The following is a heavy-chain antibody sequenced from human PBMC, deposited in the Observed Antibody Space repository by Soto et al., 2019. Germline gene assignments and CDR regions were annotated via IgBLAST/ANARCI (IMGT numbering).Heavy chain of an antibody. J-gene: IGHJ4*02. V-gene: IGHV4-39*01. D-gene: IGHD2-15*01. CDR1: GGSISSSSYY. CDR3: ARHPRYCSGGSCYSGSYNY. Sequence: QLQLQESGPGLVXPSETLSLTCTVSGGSISSSSYYWGXIRXXPGKGLEWIGSIDYSGSTYYNPSLKSRVTXSXXXXXXXXXXXXXXXXXXXXXXYYCARHPRYCSGGSCYSGSYNYWGQGTLATVSS. CDR2: IDYSGST.